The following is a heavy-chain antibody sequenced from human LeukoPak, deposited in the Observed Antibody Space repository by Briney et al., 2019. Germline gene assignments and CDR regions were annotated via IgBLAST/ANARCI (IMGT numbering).Heavy chain of an antibody. J-gene: IGHJ4*02. D-gene: IGHD3-3*01. Sequence: PGGSLRLSCAASRFTFSNYAMSWVRQAPGKGLEWVSAISVGGDTYYADSVRGRFTISRDSSKSTLYLQMNSLRAEDTAIYYCANDRAPITVFGVAPTASFDYWGQGTLVTVSS. V-gene: IGHV3-23*01. CDR1: RFTFSNYA. CDR2: ISVGGDT. CDR3: ANDRAPITVFGVAPTASFDY.